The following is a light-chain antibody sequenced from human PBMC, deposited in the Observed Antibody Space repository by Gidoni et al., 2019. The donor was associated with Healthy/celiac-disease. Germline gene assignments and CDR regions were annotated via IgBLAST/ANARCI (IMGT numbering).Light chain of an antibody. CDR1: QSISSY. Sequence: DIQMTQSPSSLSASVGDRVTITCRASQSISSYLNWYQQKPGKAPKHLIYAASSLQSGVPSRFSGSGSGTEFTLTMSSLQPEDFATYYCEQSYSTPLTFGGGTKVEIK. J-gene: IGKJ4*01. V-gene: IGKV1-39*01. CDR3: EQSYSTPLT. CDR2: AAS.